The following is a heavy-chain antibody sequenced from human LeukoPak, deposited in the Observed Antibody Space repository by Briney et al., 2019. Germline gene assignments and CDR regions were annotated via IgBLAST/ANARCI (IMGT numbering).Heavy chain of an antibody. CDR1: GFTFSSYA. CDR3: AKDFSVWWSYPAFDI. V-gene: IGHV3-23*01. Sequence: GGSLRLSCAASGFTFSSYAMSWVRQAPGKGLEWVSAISGSGGTTYYADSVKGRFTISRDNSKNTLYLQMNSLRAEDTAVYYCAKDFSVWWSYPAFDIWGQGTMVTVSS. CDR2: ISGSGGTT. J-gene: IGHJ3*02. D-gene: IGHD1-26*01.